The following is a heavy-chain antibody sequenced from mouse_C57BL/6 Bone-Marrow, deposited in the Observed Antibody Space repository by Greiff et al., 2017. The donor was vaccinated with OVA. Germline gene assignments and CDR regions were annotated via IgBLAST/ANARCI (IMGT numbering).Heavy chain of an antibody. CDR1: GFTFSSYA. V-gene: IGHV5-4*01. CDR2: ISDGGSYT. CDR3: ARDRGY. Sequence: EVKLVESGGGLVKPGGSLKLSCAASGFTFSSYAMSWVRQTPEKRLEWVATISDGGSYTYYPDNVKGRFTISRDNAKNNLYLQMSHLKSEDTAMYYCARDRGYWDQDTTHTVSS. J-gene: IGHJ2*01.